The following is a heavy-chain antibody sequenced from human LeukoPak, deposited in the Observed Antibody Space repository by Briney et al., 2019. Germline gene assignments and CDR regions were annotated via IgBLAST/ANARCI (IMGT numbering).Heavy chain of an antibody. Sequence: SETLSLTCTVSGGSISSYYWSWIRQPPGKGLEWIGYIYYSGSTNYNPSLKSRVTISVDTSKNQFSLKLSSVTAADTAVYYCARLSYYYGSGSPLDAFDIWGQGTMVTVSS. CDR3: ARLSYYYGSGSPLDAFDI. CDR1: GGSISSYY. CDR2: IYYSGST. J-gene: IGHJ3*02. D-gene: IGHD3-10*01. V-gene: IGHV4-59*01.